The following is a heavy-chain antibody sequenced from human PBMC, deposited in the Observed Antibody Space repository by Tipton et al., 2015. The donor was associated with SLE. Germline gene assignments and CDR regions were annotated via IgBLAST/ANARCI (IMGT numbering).Heavy chain of an antibody. V-gene: IGHV4-59*08. J-gene: IGHJ4*02. CDR2: IYSGGST. Sequence: TLSLTCTVSGASINSNFWSWIRQSPGKGLEWIGYIYSGGSTKYNPYFESRVTMSIDTSKNQFSLKVTSVTAADTAVYYCARVVIVVVTSSYFDYWGQGTLVTVSS. D-gene: IGHD3-22*01. CDR3: ARVVIVVVTSSYFDY. CDR1: GASINSNF.